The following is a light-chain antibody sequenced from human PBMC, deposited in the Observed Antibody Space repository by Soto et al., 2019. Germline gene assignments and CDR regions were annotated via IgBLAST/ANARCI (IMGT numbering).Light chain of an antibody. CDR3: QQSYSTPWT. J-gene: IGKJ1*01. V-gene: IGKV1-39*01. CDR2: AAS. CDR1: QSMSSY. Sequence: DIQMTQSPSSLSASVGDRVTITCRTSQSMSSYLNWYQQKPGKAPNLLIYAASSLQSGVPSRFSGSGSGTDFILTISNLQPEDFATYYCQQSYSTPWTFGQGTKVEIK.